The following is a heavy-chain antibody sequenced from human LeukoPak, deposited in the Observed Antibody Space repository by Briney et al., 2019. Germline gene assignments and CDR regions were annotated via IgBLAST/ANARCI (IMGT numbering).Heavy chain of an antibody. D-gene: IGHD2-15*01. CDR1: GFTFGSYG. J-gene: IGHJ4*02. CDR3: ARDKGTPVANYFDY. CDR2: IWYDGSNK. Sequence: PGGSLRLSCAASGFTFGSYGMHWVRQAPGKGLEWVAVIWYDGSNKYYADSVKGRFTISRDNSKNTLYLQMNSLRAEDTAVYYCARDKGTPVANYFDYWGQGTLVTVSS. V-gene: IGHV3-33*01.